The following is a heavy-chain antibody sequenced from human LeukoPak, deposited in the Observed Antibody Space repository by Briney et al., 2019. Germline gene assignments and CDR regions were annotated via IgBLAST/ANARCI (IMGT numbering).Heavy chain of an antibody. CDR3: ARASVAGLFSY. D-gene: IGHD6-19*01. V-gene: IGHV4-34*01. CDR2: INHSGST. CDR1: GGSFSGYY. Sequence: SSETLSHTCAVYGGSFSGYYWSWVRQPPGKGLEWIGEINHSGSTNYNPSLKSRVTIIVDTSKKQFSLKLRSMTAADTAVYYCARASVAGLFSYWGQGTLVTVSS. J-gene: IGHJ4*02.